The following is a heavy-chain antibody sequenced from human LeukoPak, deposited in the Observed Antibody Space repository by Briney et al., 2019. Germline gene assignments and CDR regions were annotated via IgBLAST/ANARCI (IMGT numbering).Heavy chain of an antibody. CDR3: ARDSIAVAGTDY. J-gene: IGHJ4*02. CDR1: GFTFSSYA. V-gene: IGHV3-64*01. D-gene: IGHD6-19*01. CDR2: ISSNGGST. Sequence: GGSLRLSCAASGFTFSSYAMHWVRQAPGKGLEYVSAISSNGGSTYYANSVKGRFTISRDNSKNTLYLQMNSLRAEDTAVYYCARDSIAVAGTDYWGQGTLVTVSS.